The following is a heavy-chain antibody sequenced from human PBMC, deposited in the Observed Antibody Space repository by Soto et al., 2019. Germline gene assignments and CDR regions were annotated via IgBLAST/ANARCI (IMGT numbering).Heavy chain of an antibody. CDR3: ARASMYIWTDH. CDR1: GYTFTTYD. CDR2: VNPSSGNT. J-gene: IGHJ5*02. D-gene: IGHD1-20*01. Sequence: QVQLVQSGAEVKRPGASVKVSCAASGYTFTTYDINWVRQASGQGLEWMGCVNPSSGNTVYAQRFHGRVTMTRDTSISTAYMELSSLKADDTAICYCARASMYIWTDHWGQGTLVTVSS. V-gene: IGHV1-8*01.